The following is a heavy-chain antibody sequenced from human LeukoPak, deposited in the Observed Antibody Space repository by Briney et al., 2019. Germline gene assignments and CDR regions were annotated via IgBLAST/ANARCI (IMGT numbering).Heavy chain of an antibody. V-gene: IGHV3-9*01. Sequence: GGSLRLSCAASGFTFDDYAMHWVRQAPGKGLEWGSGISWNSGSIGYADSVKGRFTISRDNAKNSLYLQMNSLRAEDTASYYCAKAHYSSRWRYFAYWGKGTLVTVSS. CDR3: AKAHYSSRWRYFAY. J-gene: IGHJ4*02. CDR1: GFTFDDYA. CDR2: ISWNSGSI. D-gene: IGHD6-19*01.